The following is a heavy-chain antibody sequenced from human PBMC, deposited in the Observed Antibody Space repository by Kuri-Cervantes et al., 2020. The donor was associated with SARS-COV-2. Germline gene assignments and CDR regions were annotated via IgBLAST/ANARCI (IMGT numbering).Heavy chain of an antibody. CDR3: ARVLKEWPESDAFDI. D-gene: IGHD3-3*01. J-gene: IGHJ3*02. CDR1: GFSLSNARMG. Sequence: SGPTLVKPTETLTLARTVSGFSLSNARMGVSWIRQPPGKALEWLAHIFSNDEKSYSTSLKSRLTISKDTSKSQVVLTMTNMDPVDTATYYCARVLKEWPESDAFDIWGQGTMVTVSS. V-gene: IGHV2-26*01. CDR2: IFSNDEK.